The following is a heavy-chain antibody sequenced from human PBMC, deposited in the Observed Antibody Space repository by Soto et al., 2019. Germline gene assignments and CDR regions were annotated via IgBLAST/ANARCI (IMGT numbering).Heavy chain of an antibody. Sequence: PSETLSLTCTVSGGSISSYYWSWIRQPPGKGLEWIGYIYYSGSTNYNPSLKSRVTISVDTSKNQFSLKLSSVTAADTAVYYCARTYSNDSYNSYMYARGKRTTLTVSS. D-gene: IGHD4-4*01. V-gene: IGHV4-59*01. CDR3: ARTYSNDSYNSYMYA. CDR2: IYYSGST. CDR1: GGSISSYY. J-gene: IGHJ6*03.